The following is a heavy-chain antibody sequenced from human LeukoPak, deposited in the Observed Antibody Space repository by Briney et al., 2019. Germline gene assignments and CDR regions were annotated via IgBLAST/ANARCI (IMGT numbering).Heavy chain of an antibody. CDR1: GGSISSYY. D-gene: IGHD3-3*01. CDR3: ARASSLYDFWSGYRTPLDY. J-gene: IGHJ4*02. V-gene: IGHV4-34*01. Sequence: PSETLSLTCTVSGGSISSYYWSWIRQPPGEGLEWIGEINHSGSTNYNPSLKSRVTISVDTSKNQFSLKLSSVTAADTAVYYCARASSLYDFWSGYRTPLDYWGQGTLVTVSS. CDR2: INHSGST.